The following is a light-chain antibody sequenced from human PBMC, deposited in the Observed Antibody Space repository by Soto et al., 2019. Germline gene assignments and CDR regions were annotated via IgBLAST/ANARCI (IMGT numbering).Light chain of an antibody. V-gene: IGLV1-40*01. J-gene: IGLJ1*01. CDR1: SSNIGAGFD. Sequence: QSVLTQPPSVSGAPGQRVTISCTGSSSNIGAGFDVHWYQHLAGTAPKLLIYGNSNRPSGVPDRFSGSKSGTSASLAITGLQAEDEADYYCQSYDNSLSGYVFGTGTKLTVL. CDR2: GNS. CDR3: QSYDNSLSGYV.